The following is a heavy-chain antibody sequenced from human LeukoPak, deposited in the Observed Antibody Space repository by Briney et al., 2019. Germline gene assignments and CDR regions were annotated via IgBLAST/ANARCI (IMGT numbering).Heavy chain of an antibody. CDR2: ISGSGGST. Sequence: GGSLRLSCAASGFTFSSYAMSWVRQAPGKGLEWVSAISGSGGSTHYADSVKGRFTISRDNSKNTLYLQMNSLRADDTAVYYCAKGRAKATVTAGDHWGQGTLATVSS. D-gene: IGHD4-17*01. J-gene: IGHJ4*02. CDR1: GFTFSSYA. V-gene: IGHV3-23*01. CDR3: AKGRAKATVTAGDH.